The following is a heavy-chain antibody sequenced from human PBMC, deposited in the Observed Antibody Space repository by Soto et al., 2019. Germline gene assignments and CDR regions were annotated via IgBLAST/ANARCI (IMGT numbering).Heavy chain of an antibody. J-gene: IGHJ4*02. Sequence: QVQLVQSGAEVKKPGSSVKVSCKASGGTFSSYTISWVRQAPGQGLEWMGRIIPILGIANYAQKFQGRVTITADKSTSTAYMELSSLRSEDTAVYYCARGFTSGYDFDSWGQGTLVTVSS. D-gene: IGHD5-12*01. V-gene: IGHV1-69*02. CDR2: IIPILGIA. CDR1: GGTFSSYT. CDR3: ARGFTSGYDFDS.